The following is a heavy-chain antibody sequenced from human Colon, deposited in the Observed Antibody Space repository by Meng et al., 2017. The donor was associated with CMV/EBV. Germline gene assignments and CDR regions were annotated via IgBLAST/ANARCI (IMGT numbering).Heavy chain of an antibody. CDR3: ARDGVIGPFDF. J-gene: IGHJ4*02. Sequence: VPLGASGGVFVQRGGSLGSCCAVSAFNVSGGYMSWVRQAPGKGLEWVSSIFSNGNTYYADSLEGRFSIFRDNSKNTLFLQMDSVRAEDTAVFYCARDGVIGPFDFWGQGTLVTVSS. V-gene: IGHV3-66*01. CDR2: IFSNGNT. CDR1: AFNVSGGY. D-gene: IGHD3-16*02.